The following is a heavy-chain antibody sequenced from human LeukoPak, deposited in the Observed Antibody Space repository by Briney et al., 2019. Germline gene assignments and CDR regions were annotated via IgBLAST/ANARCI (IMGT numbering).Heavy chain of an antibody. J-gene: IGHJ6*03. CDR3: ARHALGYCSGGRCPIPYYYMDV. CDR1: GGSISSSSYY. CDR2: IYYSGST. Sequence: SETLSLTCTVSGGSISSSSYYWGWIRQPPGKGLGWLGSIYYSGSTYYNPSLKSRVTISVDTSKNQFSLKLTSVTAADTAVYYCARHALGYCSGGRCPIPYYYMDVWGKGTTVTVSS. V-gene: IGHV4-39*01. D-gene: IGHD2-15*01.